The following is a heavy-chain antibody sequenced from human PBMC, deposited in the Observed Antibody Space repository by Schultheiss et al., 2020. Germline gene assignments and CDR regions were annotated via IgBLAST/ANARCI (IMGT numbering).Heavy chain of an antibody. Sequence: ASVKVSCKASGYTFTNYAMNWVRQTPGQGLEWMGIINPSGGSTSYAQKFQGRVTMTRDTSTSTVYMELSSLRSEDTAVYYCARWPGYSSGWYVYRTNAFDIWGQGTMVTVSS. CDR3: ARWPGYSSGWYVYRTNAFDI. CDR2: INPSGGST. V-gene: IGHV1-46*01. CDR1: GYTFTNYA. D-gene: IGHD6-19*01. J-gene: IGHJ3*02.